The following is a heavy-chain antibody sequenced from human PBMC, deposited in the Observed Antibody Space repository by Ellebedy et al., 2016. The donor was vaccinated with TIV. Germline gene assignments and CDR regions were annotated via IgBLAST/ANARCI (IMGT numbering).Heavy chain of an antibody. V-gene: IGHV3-7*01. CDR3: ARDFAYCSSTSCSHFDF. D-gene: IGHD2-2*01. Sequence: GESLKISCAASGFTFSRYWMSWVRKAPGKGLEWVANIKQDGSENYYVASVKGRFTISRDNAKNSLYLQMNSLRAEDTAMYYYARDFAYCSSTSCSHFDFWGQGTLVTVSS. CDR1: GFTFSRYW. CDR2: IKQDGSEN. J-gene: IGHJ4*02.